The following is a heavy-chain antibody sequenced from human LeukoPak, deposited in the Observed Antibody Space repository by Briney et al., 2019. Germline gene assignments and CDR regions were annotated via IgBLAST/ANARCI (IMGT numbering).Heavy chain of an antibody. J-gene: IGHJ4*02. CDR3: ARALGVTCISTSCYSFDY. V-gene: IGHV3-9*01. Sequence: PGGSLRFSCAASGFIFDDYAIHWVRQAPGKGLEWVSGISWNSGSIGYADSVKGRFTISRDNAKNSLYLQMNSLRTEDTALYYCARALGVTCISTSCYSFDYWGQGTLVTVSS. CDR1: GFIFDDYA. D-gene: IGHD2-2*02. CDR2: ISWNSGSI.